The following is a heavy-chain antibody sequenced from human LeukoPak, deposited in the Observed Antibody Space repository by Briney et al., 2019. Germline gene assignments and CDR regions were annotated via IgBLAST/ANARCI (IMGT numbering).Heavy chain of an antibody. CDR1: GGSFSGYY. J-gene: IGHJ5*02. D-gene: IGHD6-13*01. Sequence: SETLSLTCAVYGGSFSGYYGSWIRQPPGKGLEWIGEINHSGSTNYNPSLKGRVTISVDTSKNQFSLKLSSVTAADTAVYYCARGPLYSSSWYIWFDPWGQGTLVTVSS. V-gene: IGHV4-34*01. CDR2: INHSGST. CDR3: ARGPLYSSSWYIWFDP.